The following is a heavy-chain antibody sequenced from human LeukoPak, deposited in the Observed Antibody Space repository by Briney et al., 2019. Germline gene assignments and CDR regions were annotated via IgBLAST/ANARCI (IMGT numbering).Heavy chain of an antibody. V-gene: IGHV3-23*01. J-gene: IGHJ4*02. CDR3: AKDQRPSPPIVVVTATTPFDY. D-gene: IGHD2-21*02. CDR2: ISGSGGST. CDR1: GFTFSSYA. Sequence: PGGSLRLSCAASGFTFSSYAMSWVRQAPGKGLEWVSAISGSGGSTYYADSVKGRFTISRDNSKNTLYLQMNSLRAEDTAVYYCAKDQRPSPPIVVVTATTPFDYWGQGTLVTVSS.